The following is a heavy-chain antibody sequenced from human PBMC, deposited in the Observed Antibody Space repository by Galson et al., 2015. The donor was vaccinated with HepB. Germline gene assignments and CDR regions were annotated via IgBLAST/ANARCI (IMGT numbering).Heavy chain of an antibody. CDR1: GFTFSSYW. V-gene: IGHV3-7*01. CDR2: IKEDGSEG. CDR3: AVFWSGRHPMDV. Sequence: SLRLSCAVSGFTFSSYWMSWVRQAPGKGPEWVANIKEDGSEGYYVDSVEGRFTISRDNAKNLLYLQMNNLRAEDTAVYYCAVFWSGRHPMDVWGQGTTVTVSS. J-gene: IGHJ6*02. D-gene: IGHD3-3*01.